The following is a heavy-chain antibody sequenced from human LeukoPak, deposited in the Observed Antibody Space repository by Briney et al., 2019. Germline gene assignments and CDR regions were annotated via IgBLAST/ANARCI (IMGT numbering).Heavy chain of an antibody. J-gene: IGHJ3*01. CDR2: INYSGST. Sequence: GSLRLSCAASGFTFSSYEMNWVRQPPGKGLEWIGEINYSGSTNYNPSLKSRVTISIDTSKNQFSLKLSSVTPADTAVYYCARGRGGYPDWGQGTMVTVSS. D-gene: IGHD5-12*01. V-gene: IGHV4-34*01. CDR1: GFTFSSYE. CDR3: ARGRGGYPD.